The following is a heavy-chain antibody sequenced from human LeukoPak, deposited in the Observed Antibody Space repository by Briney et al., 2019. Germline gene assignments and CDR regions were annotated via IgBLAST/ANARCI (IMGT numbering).Heavy chain of an antibody. CDR3: ARVESRHLASDY. CDR1: GLTVSSNY. Sequence: GGSLRLSCAASGLTVSSNYMSWVRQAPGKGLEWVSVIYSGGSTYYADSVKGRFTISRDNSKNTVYLQMNSLRAEDTAVYYCARVESRHLASDYWGQGTLVTVSS. CDR2: IYSGGST. J-gene: IGHJ4*02. V-gene: IGHV3-53*01. D-gene: IGHD5-12*01.